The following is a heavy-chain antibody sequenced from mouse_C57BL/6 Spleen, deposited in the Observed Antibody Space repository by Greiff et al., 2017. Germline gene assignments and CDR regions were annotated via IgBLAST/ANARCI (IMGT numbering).Heavy chain of an antibody. CDR2: IDPEDGDT. CDR3: TTNYYGSSLDY. CDR1: GYTFTSHW. V-gene: IGHV1-56*01. J-gene: IGHJ2*01. Sequence: VQLQQSGPELVRPGASVKISCKAPGYTFTSHWMQWVRQRPGQGLEWIGRIDPEDGDTEYAPKFQGKATMTADTSSNTAYLQLSSLTSEDTAVYYCTTNYYGSSLDYWGQGTTLTVSS. D-gene: IGHD1-1*01.